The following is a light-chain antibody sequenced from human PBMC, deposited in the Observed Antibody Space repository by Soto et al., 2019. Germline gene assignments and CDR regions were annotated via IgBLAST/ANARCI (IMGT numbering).Light chain of an antibody. CDR3: GAWDNSLIASYV. CDR2: DSN. Sequence: QSVLTQPPSVSAAPGQKVTISCSGSSSNIGNNYVSWYQQLPGTAPKLLIYDSNKRPSGIPDRFSGSKSGTSATLGITGLQTGDEADYYCGAWDNSLIASYVFGTGTKVTVL. J-gene: IGLJ1*01. CDR1: SSNIGNNY. V-gene: IGLV1-51*01.